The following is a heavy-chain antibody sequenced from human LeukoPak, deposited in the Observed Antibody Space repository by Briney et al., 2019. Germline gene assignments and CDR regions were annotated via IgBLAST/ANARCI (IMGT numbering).Heavy chain of an antibody. CDR3: AVTSRGYAFDY. Sequence: GGSLRLSCTAAGFTFTNNWMFWVRQAPGKGPEWLANTNQDGSEAYSVDSVKGRFTISRDSAKNSVYLQMNSLRVEDTAVYYCAVTSRGYAFDYWGPGTLVTVSS. V-gene: IGHV3-7*02. CDR2: TNQDGSEA. D-gene: IGHD3-16*01. J-gene: IGHJ4*02. CDR1: GFTFTNNW.